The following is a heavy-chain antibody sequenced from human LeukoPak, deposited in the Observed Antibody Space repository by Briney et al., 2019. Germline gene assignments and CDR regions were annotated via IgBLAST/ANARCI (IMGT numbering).Heavy chain of an antibody. D-gene: IGHD4-11*01. J-gene: IGHJ4*02. CDR1: SFTFSSYA. Sequence: GGSLRLSWRAYSFTFSSYAMSWVRQAPGKGLERVLGISGSGGTTYYADSVKGRFAISRDNSKNTLYLQMNSLRAEDTAVYYCAKIPSDYNYFDYWGQGTLVTVSS. V-gene: IGHV3-23*01. CDR3: AKIPSDYNYFDY. CDR2: ISGSGGTT.